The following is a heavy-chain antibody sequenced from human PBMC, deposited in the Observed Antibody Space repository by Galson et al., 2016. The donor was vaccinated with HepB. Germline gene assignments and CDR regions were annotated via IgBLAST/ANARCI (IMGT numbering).Heavy chain of an antibody. CDR1: GFSFNSYA. CDR2: TSYDGNKK. CDR3: AKHTYYYGSGSYSGFDY. J-gene: IGHJ4*02. Sequence: LRLSCAASGFSFNSYAMHWVRQAPGKGLEWVAVTSYDGNKKYYADSVKGRFSISRDNSKNTLFLQMSCLRPEDTAVYYCAKHTYYYGSGSYSGFDYWGQGTLITVSS. D-gene: IGHD3-10*01. V-gene: IGHV3-30*18.